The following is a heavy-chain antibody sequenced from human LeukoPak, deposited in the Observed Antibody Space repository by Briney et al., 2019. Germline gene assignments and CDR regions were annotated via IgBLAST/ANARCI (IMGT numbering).Heavy chain of an antibody. Sequence: GASVKVSCKASGGTFSSYAISWVRQAPGQGLEWMGRIIPILGIANYAQKFQGRVTITADKSTSTAYMELSSLRSEDTAVYYCASGSDDILTGYYTVDYWGQGTLVTVSS. CDR2: IIPILGIA. CDR1: GGTFSSYA. D-gene: IGHD3-9*01. J-gene: IGHJ4*02. CDR3: ASGSDDILTGYYTVDY. V-gene: IGHV1-69*04.